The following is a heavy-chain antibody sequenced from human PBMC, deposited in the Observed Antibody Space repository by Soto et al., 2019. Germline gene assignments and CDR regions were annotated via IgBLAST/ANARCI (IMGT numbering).Heavy chain of an antibody. V-gene: IGHV3-53*01. CDR1: GFIVTSYR. D-gene: IGHD5-18*01. Sequence: EVQLVESGGGLIQRGGSLRLSCAVSGFIVTSYRMSWVRQAPGRGLEWVSIIYSNGGTYYADSVKGRFTISRDNSKNTVYLQMNSLRAEDTAMYYCARDPVDAALGPYDVDVWGQGTTVTVS. J-gene: IGHJ6*02. CDR2: IYSNGGT. CDR3: ARDPVDAALGPYDVDV.